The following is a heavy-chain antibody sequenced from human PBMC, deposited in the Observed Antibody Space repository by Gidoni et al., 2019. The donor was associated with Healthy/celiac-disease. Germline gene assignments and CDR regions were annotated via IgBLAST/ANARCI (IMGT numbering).Heavy chain of an antibody. CDR3: TRGHFSGSGSDY. V-gene: IGHV4-34*01. D-gene: IGHD3-10*01. CDR1: RGSFCGDY. Sequence: QVQIQQWGAGLLKPLETLSPPCAVLRGSFCGDYGSWTRQPPGKGLEWIGEINHSGSTNYNPSHKSRVTISVDTSKNQFSLKLSSVTAADTAVYYCTRGHFSGSGSDYWGQETLVTVSS. CDR2: INHSGST. J-gene: IGHJ4*02.